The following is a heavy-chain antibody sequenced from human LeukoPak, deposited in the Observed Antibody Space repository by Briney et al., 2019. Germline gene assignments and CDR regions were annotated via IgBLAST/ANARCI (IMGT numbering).Heavy chain of an antibody. J-gene: IGHJ3*02. CDR1: GFTFSSYG. V-gene: IGHV3-30*18. CDR3: AKGFGYYHSSGYFSDAFDI. D-gene: IGHD3-22*01. CDR2: ISYDGSNE. Sequence: GGTLRLSCAASGFTFSSYGMHWVRQTPGKGLEWVASISYDGSNEYYADSVKGRFTISRDNSKNTLYVQMNSLRAEDTAVYNCAKGFGYYHSSGYFSDAFDIWGQGTMVTVSS.